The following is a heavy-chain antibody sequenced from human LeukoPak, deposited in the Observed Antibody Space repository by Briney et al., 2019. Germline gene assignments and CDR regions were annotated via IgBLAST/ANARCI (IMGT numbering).Heavy chain of an antibody. Sequence: SETLSLTCTVSGGSISGYYWSWIRQPAGRGLEWVGRISISGSTNYNPSLKSRVTMSIDTSKNQFSLKLSSVTAADTAVYYCARDVYSGWLPGAFDIWGQGTMVTVSS. J-gene: IGHJ3*02. CDR1: GGSISGYY. CDR2: ISISGST. V-gene: IGHV4-4*07. D-gene: IGHD6-19*01. CDR3: ARDVYSGWLPGAFDI.